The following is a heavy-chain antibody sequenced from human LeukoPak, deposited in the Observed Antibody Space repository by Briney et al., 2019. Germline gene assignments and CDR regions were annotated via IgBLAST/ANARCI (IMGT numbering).Heavy chain of an antibody. CDR1: GGSLSDYY. Sequence: PSETLSLTCTVSGGSLSDYYWSWIRQPPGKGLEWIGYIYYSGSTNYNPSLKSRVTISVDTSKNQFSLKLNSVTAADTAVYYCAREGGQYYYGSGTYYYYMDVWDKGTTVTVSS. V-gene: IGHV4-59*01. CDR2: IYYSGST. CDR3: AREGGQYYYGSGTYYYYMDV. J-gene: IGHJ6*03. D-gene: IGHD3-10*01.